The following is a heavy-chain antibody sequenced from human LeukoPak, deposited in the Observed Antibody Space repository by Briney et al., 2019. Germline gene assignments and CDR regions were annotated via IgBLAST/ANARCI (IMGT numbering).Heavy chain of an antibody. CDR2: ISYDGSNK. Sequence: GGSLRLSCAASGFTFSSYGMHWVRQAPGKGLEWVAVISYDGSNKYYADSVKGRSTISRDNSKNTLYLQRNSLRAEDTAVYYCAKEGYYYDSSGYNYYYGMDVWGQGTTVTVSS. V-gene: IGHV3-30*18. J-gene: IGHJ6*02. D-gene: IGHD3-22*01. CDR1: GFTFSSYG. CDR3: AKEGYYYDSSGYNYYYGMDV.